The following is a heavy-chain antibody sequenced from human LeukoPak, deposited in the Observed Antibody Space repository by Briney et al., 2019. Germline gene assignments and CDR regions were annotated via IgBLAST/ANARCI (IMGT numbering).Heavy chain of an antibody. CDR3: TRVSIHGDSDY. CDR1: GGSINDYY. V-gene: IGHV4-59*01. CDR2: IYYTGRT. J-gene: IGHJ4*02. Sequence: SQTLSLTCTVSGGSINDYYWSWIRQSPGKGLEWIGYIYYTGRTKYNPSVQSRVTISVDTSKNQFSLNLRSVTSADTAVYFCTRVSIHGDSDYWGQGTLVTVSS.